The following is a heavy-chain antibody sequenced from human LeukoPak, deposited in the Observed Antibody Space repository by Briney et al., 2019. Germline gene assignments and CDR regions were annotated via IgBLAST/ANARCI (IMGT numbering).Heavy chain of an antibody. V-gene: IGHV3-30*04. J-gene: IGHJ4*02. Sequence: GGSLRLSCTASGFSFSLYAMHWVRQAPGKGLDWVAVISYDGGNKFYTDSVKGRFTISRDNSKNTLYLQMYSLRDEDTAVCYCAGTSSGWYHFDHWGQGTLVTVSS. CDR2: ISYDGGNK. D-gene: IGHD6-19*01. CDR3: AGTSSGWYHFDH. CDR1: GFSFSLYA.